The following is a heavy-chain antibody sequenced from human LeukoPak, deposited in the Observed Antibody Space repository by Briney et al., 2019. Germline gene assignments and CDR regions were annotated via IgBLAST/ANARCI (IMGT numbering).Heavy chain of an antibody. CDR1: GYTFIGYY. Sequence: GASVKVSCKASGYTFIGYYMHWVRQAPGQGLEWMGWINPNSGGTNYAQKFQGRVTMTRYTSITTAYMELSRLSSDDTAVYYCARHPGKVTNDWYFDPWGRGTLVTVSS. D-gene: IGHD4-23*01. V-gene: IGHV1-2*02. CDR3: ARHPGKVTNDWYFDP. CDR2: INPNSGGT. J-gene: IGHJ2*01.